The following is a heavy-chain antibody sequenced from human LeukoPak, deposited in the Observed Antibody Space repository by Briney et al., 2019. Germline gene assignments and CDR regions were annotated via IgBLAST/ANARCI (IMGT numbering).Heavy chain of an antibody. D-gene: IGHD4-23*01. Sequence: PSETLSLTCTVSGGSMSNSYCNWIRQPAGQGLEWIGRIFTTGSTTYNPSLKSRLTMSVDTTKSHFSLKLNSVTAADTAVYYCARQAPGGGRVPFDSWGQGALVAVSS. V-gene: IGHV4-4*07. J-gene: IGHJ4*02. CDR2: IFTTGST. CDR3: ARQAPGGGRVPFDS. CDR1: GGSMSNSY.